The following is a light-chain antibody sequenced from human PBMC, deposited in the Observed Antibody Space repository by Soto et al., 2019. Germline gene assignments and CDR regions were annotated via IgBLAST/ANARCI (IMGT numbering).Light chain of an antibody. CDR3: CSYAGSSTLV. CDR1: SSDVGRYNL. Sequence: QSALTRPTSVSGSPGQSITISCTGTSSDVGRYNLVSWYQQHPRKAPKLIIYEVSKGPSGVSNRFSGSKSGNTASLTILWLQDEDEADYYCCSYAGSSTLVFGGGTQLTVL. CDR2: EVS. V-gene: IGLV2-23*02. J-gene: IGLJ2*01.